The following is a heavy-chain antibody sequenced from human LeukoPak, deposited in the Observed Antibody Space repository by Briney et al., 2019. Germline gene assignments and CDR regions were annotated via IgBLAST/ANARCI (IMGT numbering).Heavy chain of an antibody. J-gene: IGHJ4*02. V-gene: IGHV1-24*01. CDR3: ATEPRYFDWPNLYY. CDR2: FDPEDGET. CDR1: GYTLTELS. D-gene: IGHD3-9*01. Sequence: ASVKVSCKVSGYTLTELSMHWVRQAPGKGLEWMGGFDPEDGETIYAQKFQGRVTMTEDTSTDTAYMELSSLRSEGTAVYYCATEPRYFDWPNLYYWGQGTLVTVSS.